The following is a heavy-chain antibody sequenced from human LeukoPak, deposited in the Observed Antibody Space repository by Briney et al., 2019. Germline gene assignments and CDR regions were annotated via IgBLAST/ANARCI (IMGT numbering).Heavy chain of an antibody. CDR1: GFTFSTYA. CDR2: ISSSSSYI. V-gene: IGHV3-21*04. Sequence: GGSLRLSCAASGFTFSTYAMSWVRQAPGKGLEWVSSISSSSSYIYYADSVKGRFTISRDNAKNSLYLQMNSPRAEDTAAYYCAKDGNWARFENWGQGTLVTVSS. CDR3: AKDGNWARFEN. D-gene: IGHD7-27*01. J-gene: IGHJ4*02.